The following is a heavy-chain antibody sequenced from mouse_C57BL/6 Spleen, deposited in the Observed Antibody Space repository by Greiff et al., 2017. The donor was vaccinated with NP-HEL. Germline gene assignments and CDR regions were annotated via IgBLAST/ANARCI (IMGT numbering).Heavy chain of an antibody. J-gene: IGHJ4*01. CDR2: ISSGSSTI. V-gene: IGHV5-17*01. D-gene: IGHD1-1*01. Sequence: EVQGVESGGGLVKPGGSLKLSCAASGFTFSDYGMHWVRQAPEKGLEWVAYISSGSSTIYYADTVKGRFTISRDNAKNTLFLQMTSLRSEDTAMYYCASTFYYYGKGAVDYWGQGTSVTVSS. CDR3: ASTFYYYGKGAVDY. CDR1: GFTFSDYG.